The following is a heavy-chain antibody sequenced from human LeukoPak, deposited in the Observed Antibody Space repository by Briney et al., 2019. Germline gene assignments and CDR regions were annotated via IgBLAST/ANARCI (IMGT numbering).Heavy chain of an antibody. V-gene: IGHV4-31*03. D-gene: IGHD4-23*01. CDR3: ARGGYYGGWFDP. Sequence: SQTLSLTCTVSGRSISSGGYYWSWIRQHPGKGLEWIGYIYYSGSTYYNPSLKSRVTISVDTSKSQFSLKLSSVTAADTAVYYCARGGYYGGWFDPWGQGTLVTVSS. CDR2: IYYSGST. J-gene: IGHJ5*02. CDR1: GRSISSGGYY.